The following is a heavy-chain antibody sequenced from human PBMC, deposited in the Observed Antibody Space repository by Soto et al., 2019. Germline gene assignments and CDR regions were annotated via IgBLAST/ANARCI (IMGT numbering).Heavy chain of an antibody. CDR2: ISSSSNYI. Sequence: GGSLRLSCAVSGFTFSSYTMNWIRQAPGKGLEWVSSISSSSNYIYYADSVKGRFTISRDNAKNSLYLQMNSLRAEDTALYYCARESPVGMDVWGQGTTVTVSS. V-gene: IGHV3-21*01. CDR3: ARESPVGMDV. CDR1: GFTFSSYT. J-gene: IGHJ6*02.